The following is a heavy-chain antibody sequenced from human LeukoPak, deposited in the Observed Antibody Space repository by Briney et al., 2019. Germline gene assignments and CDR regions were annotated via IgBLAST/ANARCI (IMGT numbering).Heavy chain of an antibody. V-gene: IGHV3-21*01. J-gene: IGHJ6*02. CDR2: ISSSSSYI. CDR3: ARDLNYYDSSGYYYYYYGMDV. D-gene: IGHD3-22*01. Sequence: GGSLRLSCAASGFTFSSYAMSWVRQAPGKGLEWVSSISSSSSYIYYADSVKGRFTISRDNAKNSLYLQMNSLRAEDTAVYYCARDLNYYDSSGYYYYYYGMDVWGQGTTVTVSS. CDR1: GFTFSSYA.